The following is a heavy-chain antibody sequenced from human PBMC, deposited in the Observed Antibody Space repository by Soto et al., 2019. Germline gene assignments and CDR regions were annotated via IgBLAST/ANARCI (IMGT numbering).Heavy chain of an antibody. V-gene: IGHV5-10-1*01. CDR1: GYSFAGYW. J-gene: IGHJ4*02. CDR3: ARQIYDSDTGPNFQYYFDS. Sequence: GEALKISCKGSGYSFAGYWITWVRQKPGKGLEWMGRIDPSDSQTYYSPSFRGHVTISVTKSITTVFLQWSSLRASDTAMYYCARQIYDSDTGPNFQYYFDSWGQGTPVTVSS. CDR2: IDPSDSQT. D-gene: IGHD3-22*01.